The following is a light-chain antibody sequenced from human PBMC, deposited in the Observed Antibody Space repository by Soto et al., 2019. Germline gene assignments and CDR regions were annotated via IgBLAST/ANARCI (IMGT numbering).Light chain of an antibody. J-gene: IGKJ1*01. CDR2: GAS. Sequence: EIVITQSPATLSVSPGERATLSRRASQSVSNNYLAWYQQKPGQAPRLLIYGASNRATGIPDRFSGSGSGTDFTLTISRLEPEDFAVYYCQQYGSSQAFGQGTKVDIK. CDR1: QSVSNNY. V-gene: IGKV3-20*01. CDR3: QQYGSSQA.